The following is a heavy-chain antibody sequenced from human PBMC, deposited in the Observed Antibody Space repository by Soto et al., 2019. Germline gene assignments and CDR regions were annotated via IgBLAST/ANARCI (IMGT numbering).Heavy chain of an antibody. CDR3: ARDFFDSSDYTTNWFDP. D-gene: IGHD3-22*01. CDR2: IYHTGNA. V-gene: IGHV4-39*01. J-gene: IGHJ5*02. CDR1: GDSVSNSRFY. Sequence: PSETLSLTCSVSGDSVSNSRFYWAWIRQPPGEGLEWIGSIYHTGNAYYNPSLKSRVTISVDTSKNQFALKLTSVTAADAALYYCARDFFDSSDYTTNWFDPWGQRTLVTVS.